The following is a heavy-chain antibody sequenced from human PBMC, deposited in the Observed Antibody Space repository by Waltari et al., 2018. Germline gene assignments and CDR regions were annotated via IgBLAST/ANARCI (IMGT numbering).Heavy chain of an antibody. CDR3: ARGTMGRGVDYYYYMDV. D-gene: IGHD3-10*01. J-gene: IGHJ6*03. CDR2: INPSSGGT. CDR1: GYTFTGYY. V-gene: IGHV1-2*06. Sequence: QVQLVQSGAEVKKPGASVQVSCKASGYTFTGYYMHWVRQATGQGLEWMGRINPSSGGTDYAQNVQGMVTMTRDTSISTAYMELSRLRSDDTAVYYCARGTMGRGVDYYYYMDVWGKGTTVTVSS.